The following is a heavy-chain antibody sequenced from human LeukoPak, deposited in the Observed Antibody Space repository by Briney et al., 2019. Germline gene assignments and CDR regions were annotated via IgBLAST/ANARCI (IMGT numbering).Heavy chain of an antibody. CDR2: ISTHNGNT. D-gene: IGHD4/OR15-4a*01. CDR1: GYTLTNYD. Sequence: ASVKVSCKASGYTLTNYDITWVRQAPGQGLEWMGWISTHNGNTNYAQNLQGRVTMTTDTSTSTAYMELRSLKSDDTAVYYCARLAYGANYIDFWGQGTPVTVSS. CDR3: ARLAYGANYIDF. V-gene: IGHV1-18*01. J-gene: IGHJ4*02.